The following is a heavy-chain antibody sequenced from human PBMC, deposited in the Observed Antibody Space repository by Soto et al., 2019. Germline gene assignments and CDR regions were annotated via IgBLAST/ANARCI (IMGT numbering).Heavy chain of an antibody. Sequence: PSETLSLTCTVSGASITCTSYWSFIRQPAGKGLEWIGRFSLSGTTNYNPSLRSRVTMSADVSKNQFSLRLTSVTAADTALYYCARGMTPPGAPAWYYFDSWGQGTLVT. V-gene: IGHV4-4*07. CDR2: FSLSGTT. D-gene: IGHD2-8*02. CDR1: GASITCTSY. CDR3: ARGMTPPGAPAWYYFDS. J-gene: IGHJ4*02.